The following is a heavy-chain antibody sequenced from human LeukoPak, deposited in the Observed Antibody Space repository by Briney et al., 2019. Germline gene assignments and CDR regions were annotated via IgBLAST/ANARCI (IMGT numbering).Heavy chain of an antibody. D-gene: IGHD6-13*01. V-gene: IGHV6-1*01. J-gene: IGHJ1*01. CDR3: AREEADSSSWYKSHRYFQH. Sequence: SQTLSLTCAIPGDSVSSNSAAWNWIRQSPSRGLEWLGRTYYRSKWYNDYAVSVKSRITINPDTSKNQFSLQLNSVTPEDTAVYYCAREEADSSSWYKSHRYFQHWGQGTLVTVSS. CDR1: GDSVSSNSAA. CDR2: TYYRSKWYN.